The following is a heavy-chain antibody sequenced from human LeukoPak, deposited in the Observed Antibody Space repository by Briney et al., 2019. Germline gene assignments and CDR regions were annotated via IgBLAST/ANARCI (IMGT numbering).Heavy chain of an antibody. J-gene: IGHJ4*02. CDR3: VVGGSPGY. CDR1: GLAFSAYK. CDR2: ISTDGYTT. Sequence: GGSLRLSCAASGLAFSAYKMHWVRQAPRKGLVWVSRISTDGYTTDYADFVQGRFTASRDNTKNTWSLEMNSLRAEDTAAYYCVVGGSPGYWGQGTLVTVSS. D-gene: IGHD2-15*01. V-gene: IGHV3-74*01.